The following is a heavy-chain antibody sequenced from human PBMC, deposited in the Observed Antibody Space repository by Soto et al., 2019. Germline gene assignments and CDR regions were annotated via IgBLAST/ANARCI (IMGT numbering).Heavy chain of an antibody. J-gene: IGHJ4*02. CDR3: ARDRYDFWSGYYQASFDY. V-gene: IGHV3-30-3*01. D-gene: IGHD3-3*01. Sequence: QVQLVESGGGVVQPGRSLRLSCAASGFTFSSYAMHWVRQAPGKGLEWVAVISYDGSNKYYADSVKGRFTISRDNSKNTLYLQMNSLRAEDTAVYYCARDRYDFWSGYYQASFDYWGQGTLVTVSS. CDR2: ISYDGSNK. CDR1: GFTFSSYA.